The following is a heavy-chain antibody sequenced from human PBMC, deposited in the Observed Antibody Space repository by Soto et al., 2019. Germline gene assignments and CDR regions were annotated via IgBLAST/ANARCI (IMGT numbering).Heavy chain of an antibody. Sequence: SETLSLTCTVSGGSISSSSYYWGWIRQPPGKGLEWIGSIYYSGSTYYNPSLKSRVTISVDTSKNQFSLKLSSVTAADTAVYYCARLYCSSNSCYWGKWFDPWGQGTLVTVSS. CDR1: GGSISSSSYY. J-gene: IGHJ5*02. D-gene: IGHD2-2*01. CDR3: ARLYCSSNSCYWGKWFDP. CDR2: IYYSGST. V-gene: IGHV4-39*01.